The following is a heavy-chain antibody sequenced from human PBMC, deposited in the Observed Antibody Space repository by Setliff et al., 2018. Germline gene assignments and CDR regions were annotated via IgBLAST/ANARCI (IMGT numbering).Heavy chain of an antibody. CDR3: ARGGTYRYFDY. Sequence: SEPLSLTCTVSGGSISTYYWSWIRQPPGKGLEFIGYVYYSGLTNYDPSLKSRVPMSVDSSKNQFSLKLSSVTAADTAVYYCARGGTYRYFDYWGQGALVTVSS. CDR2: VYYSGLT. J-gene: IGHJ4*02. CDR1: GGSISTYY. V-gene: IGHV4-59*01.